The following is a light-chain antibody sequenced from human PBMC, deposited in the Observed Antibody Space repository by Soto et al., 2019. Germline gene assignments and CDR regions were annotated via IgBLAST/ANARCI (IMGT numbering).Light chain of an antibody. V-gene: IGKV1-5*01. CDR3: QPYNDLWM. J-gene: IGKJ1*01. Sequence: DLQMTQSPSTLSASVGAIVTITCRASQSVIRWLAWYQQKPGKAPKLLIYDASSLQSGVPARFSGSGSGTEFTLAINSLQPEDYATYYCQPYNDLWMFGLGTKVEI. CDR2: DAS. CDR1: QSVIRW.